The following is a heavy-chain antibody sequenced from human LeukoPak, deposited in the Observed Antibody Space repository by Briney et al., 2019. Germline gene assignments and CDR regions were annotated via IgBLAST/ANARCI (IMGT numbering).Heavy chain of an antibody. CDR3: ARQPQYDFWSGYSHYFDY. J-gene: IGHJ4*02. V-gene: IGHV3-23*01. Sequence: GGSLRLSCAASGFTFSSYAMSWVRPAPGKGLEWVSAISGSGGSTYYADSVKGRFTISRDNSKNTLYLQMNSLRAEDTAVYYCARQPQYDFWSGYSHYFDYWGQGTLVTVSS. CDR2: ISGSGGST. D-gene: IGHD3-3*01. CDR1: GFTFSSYA.